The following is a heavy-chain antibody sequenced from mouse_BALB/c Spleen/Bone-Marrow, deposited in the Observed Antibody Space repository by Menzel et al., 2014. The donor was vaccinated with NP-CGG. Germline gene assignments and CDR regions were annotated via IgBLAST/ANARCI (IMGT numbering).Heavy chain of an antibody. D-gene: IGHD2-14*01. Sequence: QVQLQQSGAELVRPGTSVKVSCKASGYAFTNYLIEWVKRRPGQGLEWIGVINPGSGGTNYNEKFKGKATLTADKSSSTAYMQLSSLTSDDSAVYFCARYRYDGTFAYWGQGTLVTVSA. CDR2: INPGSGGT. V-gene: IGHV1-54*01. J-gene: IGHJ3*01. CDR3: ARYRYDGTFAY. CDR1: GYAFTNYL.